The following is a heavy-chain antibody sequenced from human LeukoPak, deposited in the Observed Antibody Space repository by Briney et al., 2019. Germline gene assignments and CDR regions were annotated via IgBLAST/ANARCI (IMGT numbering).Heavy chain of an antibody. CDR2: IYGNSGTT. Sequence: PSETLSLTCTVSGGSITSYFWTWIRQPPGKGLEWIGYIYGNSGTTNYNPSLKSRVSISVDTSKTHFSLRLSSLTAVDTAVYYCAQMAPYSPAYSQQWGQGTLVTVSS. CDR3: AQMAPYSPAYSQQ. CDR1: GGSITSYF. J-gene: IGHJ1*01. D-gene: IGHD2-15*01. V-gene: IGHV4-59*01.